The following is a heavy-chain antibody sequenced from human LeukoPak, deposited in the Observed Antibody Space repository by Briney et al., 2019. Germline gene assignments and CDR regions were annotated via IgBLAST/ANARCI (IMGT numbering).Heavy chain of an antibody. CDR2: ISYDGSNK. V-gene: IGHV3-30*04. D-gene: IGHD3-22*01. CDR1: GFTFSSYA. Sequence: GGSLRLSCAASGFTFSSYAMHWVRQAPGKGLEWVAVISYDGSNKYYADSVKGRFTISRDNAKKSLYLQMNSLRAEDTAIYYCVGNYYDSSGLDYWGQGTLVTVSS. CDR3: VGNYYDSSGLDY. J-gene: IGHJ4*02.